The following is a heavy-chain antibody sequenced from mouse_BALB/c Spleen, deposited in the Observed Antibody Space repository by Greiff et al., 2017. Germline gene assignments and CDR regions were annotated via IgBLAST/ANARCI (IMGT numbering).Heavy chain of an antibody. CDR2: IYPGSGST. CDR1: GYNFTSYW. Sequence: VQLQQPGAELVKPGTSVKLSCKASGYNFTSYWINWVKLRPGQGLEWIGDIYPGSGSTNYNEKFKSKATLTVDTSSSTAYMQLSSLASEDSALYYCARETGGFFDYWGQGTTLTVSS. CDR3: ARETGGFFDY. J-gene: IGHJ2*01. V-gene: IGHV1-55*01.